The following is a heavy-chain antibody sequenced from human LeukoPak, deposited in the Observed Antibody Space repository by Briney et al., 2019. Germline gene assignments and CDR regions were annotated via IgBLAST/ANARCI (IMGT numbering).Heavy chain of an antibody. CDR2: ISSSSSYI. CDR3: AKAVRAALGYYFDY. CDR1: GFTFSSYS. Sequence: GGSLRLSCAASGFTFSSYSMNWVRQAPGKGLEWVSSISSSSSYIYYADSVKGRFTISRDNSKNTLYLQMNSLRAEDTAVYYCAKAVRAALGYYFDYWGQGTLVTVSS. D-gene: IGHD6-6*01. V-gene: IGHV3-21*01. J-gene: IGHJ4*02.